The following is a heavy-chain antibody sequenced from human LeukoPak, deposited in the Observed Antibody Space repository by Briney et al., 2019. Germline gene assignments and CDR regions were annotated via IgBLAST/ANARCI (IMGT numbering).Heavy chain of an antibody. V-gene: IGHV4-39*01. Sequence: PSETLSLTCTVSGGSINSSPYYWGWIRQPPGKGLEWIGSIYYSGSTYYNPSLKSRVTISVDTSKNRFSLKLSSVTAADSAVFYCARHQDGYTPGFGYWGQGTLVTVSS. CDR2: IYYSGST. CDR1: GGSINSSPYY. CDR3: ARHQDGYTPGFGY. D-gene: IGHD5-24*01. J-gene: IGHJ4*02.